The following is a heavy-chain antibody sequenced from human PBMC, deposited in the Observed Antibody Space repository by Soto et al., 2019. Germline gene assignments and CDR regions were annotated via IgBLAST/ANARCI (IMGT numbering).Heavy chain of an antibody. D-gene: IGHD6-13*01. Sequence: PGGSLRLSCAASGFTFSSYAMSWVRQAPGKGLEWVSAISGSGGSTYYADSVKGRFTISRDNSKNTLYLQMNSLRAEDTAVYYCAKSLYQSSWYPIPDYYYYGMDVWGQGTTVTVSS. CDR1: GFTFSSYA. CDR3: AKSLYQSSWYPIPDYYYYGMDV. J-gene: IGHJ6*02. CDR2: ISGSGGST. V-gene: IGHV3-23*01.